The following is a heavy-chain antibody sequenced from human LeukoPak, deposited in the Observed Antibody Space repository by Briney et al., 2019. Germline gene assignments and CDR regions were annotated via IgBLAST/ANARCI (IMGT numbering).Heavy chain of an antibody. D-gene: IGHD4-11*01. CDR3: ASADPRLYTIHYFEY. J-gene: IGHJ4*02. CDR2: FDPEDGET. Sequence: EASVKVSCKVSGYNSNELSMHWVRQAPGKGLEWMGGFDPEDGETIYAQKFQGRVTMTEDTSTDTAYMELSSLRSEDTAVYYCASADPRLYTIHYFEYWGQGTLVTVSS. CDR1: GYNSNELS. V-gene: IGHV1-24*01.